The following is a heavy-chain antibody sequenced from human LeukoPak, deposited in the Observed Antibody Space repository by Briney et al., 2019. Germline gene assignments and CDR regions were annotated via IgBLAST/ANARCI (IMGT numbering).Heavy chain of an antibody. J-gene: IGHJ4*02. CDR3: ARDIYSSSTVDY. V-gene: IGHV3-21*01. CDR2: ISSSSSYI. D-gene: IGHD6-6*01. Sequence: ETLSLTCTVSGGSISSSSYYWGWIRQPPGKGLEWASSISSSSSYIYYADSVKGRFTISRDNAKNSLYLQMNSLRAEDTAVYYCARDIYSSSTVDYWGQGTLVTVSS. CDR1: GGSISSSS.